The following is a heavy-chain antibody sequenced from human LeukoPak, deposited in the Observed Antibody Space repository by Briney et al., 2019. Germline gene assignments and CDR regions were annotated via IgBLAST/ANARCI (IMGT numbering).Heavy chain of an antibody. CDR3: ARDQYYGDYHWFDP. CDR2: TYYRSKWFN. CDR1: GDSVSSDRAA. D-gene: IGHD4-17*01. V-gene: IGHV6-1*01. J-gene: IGHJ5*02. Sequence: SQTLSLTCAISGDSVSSDRAAWNWIRQSPSRGLEWLGRTYYRSKWFNDYAVSVRGRITINPDTSKNHYTLHLNSVTPEDTAVYYCARDQYYGDYHWFDPWGQGTLVTVSS.